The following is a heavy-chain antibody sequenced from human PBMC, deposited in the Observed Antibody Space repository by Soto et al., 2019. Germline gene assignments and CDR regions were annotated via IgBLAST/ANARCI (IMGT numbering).Heavy chain of an antibody. J-gene: IGHJ4*02. CDR3: TTASVVTAIRDY. V-gene: IGHV3-15*01. D-gene: IGHD2-21*02. CDR2: IKSKTDGGTT. CDR1: GFTFSNAW. Sequence: GGSLRLSCAASGFTFSNAWMSWVRQAPGKGLEWVGRIKSKTDGGTTDYAAPVKGRFTTSRDDSKNTLYLQMNSLKTEGTAVYYCTTASVVTAIRDYWGQGTLVTVSS.